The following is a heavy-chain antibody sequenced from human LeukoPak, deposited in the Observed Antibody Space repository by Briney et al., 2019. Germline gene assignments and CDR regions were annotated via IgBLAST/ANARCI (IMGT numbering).Heavy chain of an antibody. CDR1: GYTFTSYG. D-gene: IGHD4-17*01. V-gene: IGHV1-2*02. CDR3: ARRGGKNYGDYLLYYYYMDV. J-gene: IGHJ6*03. CDR2: INPNSGGT. Sequence: ASVKVSCKASGYTFTSYGISWVRQAPGQGLEWMGWINPNSGGTNYAQKFQGRVTMTRDTSISTAYMELSRLRSDDTAMYYCARRGGKNYGDYLLYYYYMDVWGKGTTVTVSS.